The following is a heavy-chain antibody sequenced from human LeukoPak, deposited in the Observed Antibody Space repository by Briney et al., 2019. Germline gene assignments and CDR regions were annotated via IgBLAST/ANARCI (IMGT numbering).Heavy chain of an antibody. D-gene: IGHD3-10*01. CDR1: GYTFTSYG. Sequence: GASVKVSCKASGYTFTSYGISWVRQAPGQGLEWMGWISAYNGNTNYAQKLQGRVTMTTDTSTSTAYMELRSLRSDDTAVYSCARDYPTMVRPKGYNWFDPWGQGTLVTVSS. J-gene: IGHJ5*02. CDR3: ARDYPTMVRPKGYNWFDP. V-gene: IGHV1-18*01. CDR2: ISAYNGNT.